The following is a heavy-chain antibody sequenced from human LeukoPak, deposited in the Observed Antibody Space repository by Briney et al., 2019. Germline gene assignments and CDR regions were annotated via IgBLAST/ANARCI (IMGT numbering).Heavy chain of an antibody. D-gene: IGHD4-23*01. Sequence: ASVKVSCKASGGTFSSYAIIWVRQAPGQGLEWMGRIIPILGIANYAQKFQGRVTNTADKSTSTAYMELSSLRSEDTAVYYCARDSPPVVSDYWGQGTLVTVSS. CDR3: ARDSPPVVSDY. CDR2: IIPILGIA. J-gene: IGHJ4*02. CDR1: GGTFSSYA. V-gene: IGHV1-69*04.